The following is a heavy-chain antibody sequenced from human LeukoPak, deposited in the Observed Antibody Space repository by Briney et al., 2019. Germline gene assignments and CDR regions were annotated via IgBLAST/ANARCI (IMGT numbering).Heavy chain of an antibody. CDR3: ARGRISGRRHDAFDI. Sequence: SETLSLTCAVYGGSFSGYYWSWIRQPPGKGLEWIGEINHSGSTNYNPSLKSRVTISVDTSKNQFSLKLSSVTAADTAGYYCARGRISGRRHDAFDIWGQGTMVTVSS. CDR1: GGSFSGYY. CDR2: INHSGST. V-gene: IGHV4-34*01. D-gene: IGHD6-19*01. J-gene: IGHJ3*02.